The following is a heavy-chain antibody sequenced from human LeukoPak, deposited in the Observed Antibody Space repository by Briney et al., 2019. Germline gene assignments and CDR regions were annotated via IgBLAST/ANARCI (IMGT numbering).Heavy chain of an antibody. CDR3: ARTNYYYYYGMDV. V-gene: IGHV4-31*03. Sequence: SETLSLTCTVSGGSISSGGYYWSWIRQHPGKGLEWIGYIYYSGSTYYNPSLKSRVTISVDTSKNQFSLKLSSVTAADTAVYYCARTNYYYYYGMDVWGQGTTVTVSS. J-gene: IGHJ6*02. CDR1: GGSISSGGYY. CDR2: IYYSGST. D-gene: IGHD1-7*01.